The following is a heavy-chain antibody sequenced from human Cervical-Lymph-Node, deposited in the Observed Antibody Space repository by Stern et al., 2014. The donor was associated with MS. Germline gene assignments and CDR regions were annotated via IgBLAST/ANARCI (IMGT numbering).Heavy chain of an antibody. J-gene: IGHJ4*02. CDR3: ARTVCSGGSCYTVPFDY. CDR1: GYSFASYW. V-gene: IGHV5-51*01. D-gene: IGHD2-15*01. CDR2: IYPADSET. Sequence: EVQLVESGAEVKKPGESLKISCKGSGYSFASYWIGWVRQMPGKGLEWMGIIYPADSETRYSPSFQGQVTISAAKSISTAYLQWSSLKASDTAMYYCARTVCSGGSCYTVPFDYWGQGTLVTVSS.